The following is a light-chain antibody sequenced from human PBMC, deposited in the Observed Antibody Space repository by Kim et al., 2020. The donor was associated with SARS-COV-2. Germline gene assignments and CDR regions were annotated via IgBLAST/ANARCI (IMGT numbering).Light chain of an antibody. J-gene: IGKJ1*01. V-gene: IGKV1-39*01. CDR1: QSISSY. CDR3: QQSYSTPRT. CDR2: AAS. Sequence: DIQMTQSPSSLSASVGDRVTITCRASQSISSYLNWYQQKPGKIPNLLIYAASSLQSGVPSRFSGSGSGTDFTLSISSPQPEDFATYYCQQSYSTPRTFGQGTKVDIK.